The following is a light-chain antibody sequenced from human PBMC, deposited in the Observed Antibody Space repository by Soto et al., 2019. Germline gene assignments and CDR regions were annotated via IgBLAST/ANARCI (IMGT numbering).Light chain of an antibody. V-gene: IGKV3D-15*01. Sequence: EILFTQFPGSLSVFPGERASLSCRASQNVNNRLAWYQQKAGQAPRLLISGASSRATGIPDRFSGSRSGTAFTLTISSLQSEDFATYYCQQYNSYGTFGQGTKVDIK. J-gene: IGKJ1*01. CDR3: QQYNSYGT. CDR1: QNVNNR. CDR2: GAS.